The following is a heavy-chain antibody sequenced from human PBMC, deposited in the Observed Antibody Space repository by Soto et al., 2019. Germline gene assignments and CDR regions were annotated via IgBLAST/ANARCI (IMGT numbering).Heavy chain of an antibody. D-gene: IGHD3-10*02. CDR2: IDNSGST. Sequence: SETLSLTCTVSGASVSTGVYYWTWIRQHPGRGLEWIGYIDNSGSTYYNPSLTGRVDISVDTSKNQCSLNLQSLTAADTAFYYCAGAVSDFDVRRYRTSYFDQWGQGLLVTVSS. CDR1: GASVSTGVYY. CDR3: AGAVSDFDVRRYRTSYFDQ. V-gene: IGHV4-31*03. J-gene: IGHJ4*02.